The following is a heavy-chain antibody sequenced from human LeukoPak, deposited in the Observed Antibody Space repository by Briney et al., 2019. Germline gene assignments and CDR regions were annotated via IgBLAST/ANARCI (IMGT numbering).Heavy chain of an antibody. J-gene: IGHJ1*01. Sequence: PGGSLSFSCTSSGFILSSFAMSWVRQAPGKGLKWVSSISSPGGNTYYADSVKGRFTISRDNSKNALYLQMNSLRAEDTAVYYCAKTRNGYTTEYLHHWGQGTLVTVSS. CDR2: ISSPGGNT. V-gene: IGHV3-23*01. D-gene: IGHD5-24*01. CDR3: AKTRNGYTTEYLHH. CDR1: GFILSSFA.